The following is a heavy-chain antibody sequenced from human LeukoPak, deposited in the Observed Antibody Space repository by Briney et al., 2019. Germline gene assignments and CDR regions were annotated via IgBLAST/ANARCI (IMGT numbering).Heavy chain of an antibody. CDR2: INPIGGST. J-gene: IGHJ4*02. V-gene: IGHV1-46*01. CDR1: GYTFTSYY. CDR3: ARANDYYDSSGLSDY. Sequence: ASVKVSCKASGYTFTSYYMHWVRQAPAQGLEWMGIINPIGGSTSYAQKFQGRVTMTRDTSTSTVYMELSSLRSEDTAVYYCARANDYYDSSGLSDYWGQGTLVTVSS. D-gene: IGHD3-22*01.